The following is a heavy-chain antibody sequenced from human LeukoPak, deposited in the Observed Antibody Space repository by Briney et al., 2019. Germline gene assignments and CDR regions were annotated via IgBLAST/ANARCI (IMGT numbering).Heavy chain of an antibody. J-gene: IGHJ6*02. V-gene: IGHV4-61*01. CDR2: IYYSGST. CDR1: GGSVSSGSYY. CDR3: ARGRVFWSPRPYYYYYYGMDV. D-gene: IGHD3-3*01. Sequence: PSETLSLTCTVSGGSVSSGSYYWSWIRQPPGKGLEWIGYIYYSGSTNYNPSLKSRVTISVDTSKNQFSLKLSSVTAADTAVYYCARGRVFWSPRPYYYYYYGMDVWGQGTTVTVSS.